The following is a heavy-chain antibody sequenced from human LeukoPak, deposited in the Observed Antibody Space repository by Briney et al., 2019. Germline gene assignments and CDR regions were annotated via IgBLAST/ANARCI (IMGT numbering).Heavy chain of an antibody. D-gene: IGHD6-13*01. CDR1: GGSFSGYC. J-gene: IGHJ3*02. V-gene: IGHV4-34*01. CDR3: ARGLYRTTTPYSSPNVGTFDI. Sequence: SETLSLTCAVYGGSFSGYCWSWIRQPPGKGLEWIGEINHSGSTNYNPSLKSRVTISVDTSKNQFSLKLSSVTAADTAVYYCARGLYRTTTPYSSPNVGTFDIWGQGTMVTVSS. CDR2: INHSGST.